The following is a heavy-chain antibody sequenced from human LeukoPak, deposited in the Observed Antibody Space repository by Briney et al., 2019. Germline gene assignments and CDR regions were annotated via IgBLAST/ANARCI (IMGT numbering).Heavy chain of an antibody. CDR1: GGSISSGDYY. Sequence: SETLSLTCTVSGGSISSGDYYWGWIRQPPGKGLEWIGYIYYSGSTYYNPSLKSRVTISVDTSKNQFSLKLSSVTAADTAVYYCARVVSGSYYKFSGDAFDIWGQGTMVTVSS. CDR3: ARVVSGSYYKFSGDAFDI. CDR2: IYYSGST. D-gene: IGHD1-26*01. V-gene: IGHV4-30-4*01. J-gene: IGHJ3*02.